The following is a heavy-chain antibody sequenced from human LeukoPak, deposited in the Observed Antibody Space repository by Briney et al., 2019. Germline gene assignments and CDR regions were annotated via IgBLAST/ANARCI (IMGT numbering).Heavy chain of an antibody. Sequence: GGSLRLSCTASGFTFGDYAMSWVRQAPGKGLEWVGFIRSKAYDGTTEYAASVKGRFTISRDDSKSIAYLQMNSLKTEDTAVYYCTRVRWLRPYYYYGMDVWGQGTTVTVSS. J-gene: IGHJ6*02. D-gene: IGHD5-24*01. CDR3: TRVRWLRPYYYYGMDV. V-gene: IGHV3-49*04. CDR1: GFTFGDYA. CDR2: IRSKAYDGTT.